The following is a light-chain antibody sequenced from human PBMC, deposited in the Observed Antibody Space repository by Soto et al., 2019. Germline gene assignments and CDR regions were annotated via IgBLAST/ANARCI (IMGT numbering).Light chain of an antibody. Sequence: DIQMTQSPSAMSASVGDIVTITCRARQGISNYLAWFEQKPGKVPKRLIYATSSLQSGVPLRFSGSGSGTEFTLTSSSLQPEDFATYYCLQHNSYPWTFGQGTKVEIK. CDR1: QGISNY. CDR3: LQHNSYPWT. V-gene: IGKV1-17*03. CDR2: ATS. J-gene: IGKJ1*01.